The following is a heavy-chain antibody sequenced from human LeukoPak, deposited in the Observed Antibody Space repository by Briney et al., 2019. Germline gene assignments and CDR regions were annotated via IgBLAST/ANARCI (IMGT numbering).Heavy chain of an antibody. CDR1: GGSICSRSYY. D-gene: IGHD3-10*01. CDR3: ARGALWFGEFRYYYYYYMAV. V-gene: IGHV4-39*01. Sequence: SETLSLTCTVSGGSICSRSYYWGWSREPPGKGREWIGSIYYSGSTYYNPSLESRATISVDTSKNQFSLKLNSVTAADTAVYYCARGALWFGEFRYYYYYYMAVWGKGTTVTVSS. J-gene: IGHJ6*03. CDR2: IYYSGST.